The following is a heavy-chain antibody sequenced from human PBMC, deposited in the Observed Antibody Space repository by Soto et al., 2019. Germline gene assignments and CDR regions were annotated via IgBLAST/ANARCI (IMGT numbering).Heavy chain of an antibody. CDR1: VFTSSSYA. CDR2: ISGSGGST. Sequence: GGSLRLSCAASVFTSSSYAMSWVRQAPGKGLEWVSAISGSGGSTYYADSVKGRFTISRDNSKNTLYLQMNSLRAEDTAVYYCAKDTYYYDSSGDNAFDIWGQGTMVTVSS. J-gene: IGHJ3*02. V-gene: IGHV3-23*01. D-gene: IGHD3-22*01. CDR3: AKDTYYYDSSGDNAFDI.